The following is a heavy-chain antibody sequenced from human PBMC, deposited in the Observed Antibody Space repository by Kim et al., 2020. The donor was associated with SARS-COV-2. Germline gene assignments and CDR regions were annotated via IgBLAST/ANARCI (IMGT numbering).Heavy chain of an antibody. CDR3: ARGLDRGQWLGRWTFDAFDI. Sequence: GGSLRLSCAASGFTFSSYWMSWVRQAPGKGLEWVANIKQDGSEKYYVDSVKGRFTISRDNAKNSLYLQMNSLRAEDTAVYYCARGLDRGQWLGRWTFDAFDIWGQGTMVTVSS. V-gene: IGHV3-7*01. D-gene: IGHD6-19*01. CDR2: IKQDGSEK. CDR1: GFTFSSYW. J-gene: IGHJ3*02.